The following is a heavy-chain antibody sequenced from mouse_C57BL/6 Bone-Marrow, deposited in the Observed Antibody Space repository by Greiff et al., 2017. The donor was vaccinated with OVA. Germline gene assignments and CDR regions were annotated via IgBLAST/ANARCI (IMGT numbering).Heavy chain of an antibody. V-gene: IGHV3-6*01. CDR1: GYSITSGYY. Sequence: DVQLQESGPGLVKPSQSLSLTCSVTGYSITSGYYWNWIRQFPGNKLEWMGYISYDGSNNYNPSLKNRISITRDTSKNQFFLKLNSVTTEDTATYYCARGEGGYYPFAYWGQGTLVTVSA. D-gene: IGHD2-3*01. CDR2: ISYDGSN. CDR3: ARGEGGYYPFAY. J-gene: IGHJ3*01.